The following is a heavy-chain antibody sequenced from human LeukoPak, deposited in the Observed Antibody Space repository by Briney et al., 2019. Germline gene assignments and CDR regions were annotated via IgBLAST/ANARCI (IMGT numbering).Heavy chain of an antibody. V-gene: IGHV1-2*02. D-gene: IGHD6-13*01. CDR2: INPNSGGT. J-gene: IGHJ4*02. CDR3: ARVNRWRQLGGYFDY. Sequence: ASVKVSCKASGYTFTGYYIHWVRQAPGQGLEWMGWINPNSGGTNYAQKFQGRVTMTRDTSISTAYMELSRLRSDDTAVYYCARVNRWRQLGGYFDYWGQGTLVTVSS. CDR1: GYTFTGYY.